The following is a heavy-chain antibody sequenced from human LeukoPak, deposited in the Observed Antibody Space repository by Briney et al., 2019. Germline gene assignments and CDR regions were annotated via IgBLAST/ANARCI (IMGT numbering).Heavy chain of an antibody. J-gene: IGHJ4*02. CDR3: ARTQDYWLLDY. Sequence: SETLSLTCTVSGGSVSSGSYYWSWIRQPPGKGLEWIGYIYYSGSTNYNPSLKSRVTISVDTSKNQFSLKLSSVTAADTAVYYCARTQDYWLLDYWGQGTLVTVSS. D-gene: IGHD3-9*01. CDR1: GGSVSSGSYY. CDR2: IYYSGST. V-gene: IGHV4-61*01.